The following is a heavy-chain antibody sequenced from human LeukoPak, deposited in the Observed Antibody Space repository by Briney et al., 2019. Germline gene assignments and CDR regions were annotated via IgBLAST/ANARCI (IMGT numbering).Heavy chain of an antibody. CDR2: IHTSEST. CDR1: GGSISSYY. V-gene: IGHV4-4*07. Sequence: SETLSLTCTVSGGSISSYYWSWIRQPAGKGLEWIGRIHTSESTNYNPSLKSRVTMSVDTSKNQFSLKLRSVTAADTAVYYCARDSYYYDSSGYYRFDYWGQGTLVTVSS. D-gene: IGHD3-22*01. CDR3: ARDSYYYDSSGYYRFDY. J-gene: IGHJ4*02.